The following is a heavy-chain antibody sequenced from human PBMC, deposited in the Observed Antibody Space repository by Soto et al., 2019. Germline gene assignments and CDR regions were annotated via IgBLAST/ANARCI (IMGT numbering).Heavy chain of an antibody. D-gene: IGHD6-19*01. CDR2: INWNGAYS. CDR3: ARVHSSGWYVEPYDA. Sequence: EVQLVESGGNLARPGESLRLSCTASGFKFDDYAFHWVRQAPGKGPEWVSGINWNGAYSGYADSVKGRLTISRDNAGNSVYLEMDTWRPEDTALYYCARVHSSGWYVEPYDAWGQGTMVTVSS. V-gene: IGHV3-9*01. CDR1: GFKFDDYA. J-gene: IGHJ3*01.